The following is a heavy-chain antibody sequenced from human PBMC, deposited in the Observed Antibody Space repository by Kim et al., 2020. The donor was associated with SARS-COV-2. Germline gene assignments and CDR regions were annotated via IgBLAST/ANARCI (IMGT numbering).Heavy chain of an antibody. J-gene: IGHJ2*01. CDR3: ARDDWGVEAAVGKIGYFDL. V-gene: IGHV3-21*01. CDR1: GFTFSSYS. CDR2: ISSSSSYI. Sequence: GGSLRLSCAASGFTFSSYSMNWVRQAPGKGLEWVSSISSSSSYIYYADSVKGRFTISRDNAKNSLYLQMNSLRAEDTAVYYCARDDWGVEAAVGKIGYFDLWGRGTLVTVSS. D-gene: IGHD6-13*01.